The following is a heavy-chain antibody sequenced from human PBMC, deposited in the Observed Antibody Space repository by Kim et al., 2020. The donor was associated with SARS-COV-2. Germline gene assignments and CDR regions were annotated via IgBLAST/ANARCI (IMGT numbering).Heavy chain of an antibody. CDR1: GGSISSGSYY. CDR3: ARVHDILTGWGWFDP. Sequence: SETLSLTCTVSGGSISSGSYYWSWIRQPAGKGLEWIGRIYTSGSTNYNPSLKSRVTISVDTSKNQFSLKLSSVTAADTAVYYCARVHDILTGWGWFDPWGQGTLVTVSS. J-gene: IGHJ5*02. CDR2: IYTSGST. D-gene: IGHD3-9*01. V-gene: IGHV4-61*02.